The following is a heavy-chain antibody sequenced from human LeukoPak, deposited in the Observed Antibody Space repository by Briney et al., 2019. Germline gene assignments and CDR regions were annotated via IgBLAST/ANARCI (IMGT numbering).Heavy chain of an antibody. J-gene: IGHJ5*02. CDR2: ISAYNGNT. V-gene: IGHV1-18*01. Sequence: SVKFSGKPSGYTLPSYGISWVRQAPGQGLKGMGWISAYNGNTNYAQKLQGRVTMTTDTSTSTAYMELRSLRSDDTAVYYCARGRSPKNWFDPWGQGTLVTVSS. CDR3: ARGRSPKNWFDP. CDR1: GYTLPSYG.